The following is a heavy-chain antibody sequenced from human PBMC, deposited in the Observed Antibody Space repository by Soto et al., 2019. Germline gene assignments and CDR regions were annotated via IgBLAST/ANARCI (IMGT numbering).Heavy chain of an antibody. CDR1: GYTFTSYG. CDR2: ISAYNGNT. CDR3: AREEEGSVYGDYSHSDY. J-gene: IGHJ4*02. D-gene: IGHD4-17*01. Sequence: QVQLVQSGAEVKKPGASVKVSCKASGYTFTSYGISWVRQAPGQGLEWMGWISAYNGNTNYAQKLQGRVTMTTDTSTSTAYMELRSLRCDDTAVYYCAREEEGSVYGDYSHSDYWGQGTLVTVSS. V-gene: IGHV1-18*01.